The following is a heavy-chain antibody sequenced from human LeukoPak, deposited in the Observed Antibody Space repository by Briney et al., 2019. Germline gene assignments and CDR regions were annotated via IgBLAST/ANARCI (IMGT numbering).Heavy chain of an antibody. CDR3: ARGPNYYDFWSGYSDYYYYMDV. J-gene: IGHJ6*03. Sequence: ASVKVSCKASGYTFTSYDINWMRQATGQGLEWMGWMNPNSGNTGYAQKFQGRVTITRNTSISTAYMELSSLRSEDTAVYYCARGPNYYDFWSGYSDYYYYMDVWGKGTTVTVSS. CDR2: MNPNSGNT. CDR1: GYTFTSYD. D-gene: IGHD3-3*01. V-gene: IGHV1-8*03.